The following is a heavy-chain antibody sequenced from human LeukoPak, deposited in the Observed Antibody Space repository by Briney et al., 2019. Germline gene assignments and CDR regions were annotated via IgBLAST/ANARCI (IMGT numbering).Heavy chain of an antibody. CDR3: ARPREQWLGNDAFDI. CDR2: ISYSGST. Sequence: SETLSLTCTVSSGSISGYYWSWIRQSPGKGLEYIGYISYSGSTSYNPSLKSRVTISVDTSKKQFSLRLSSVTAADTAVYYCARPREQWLGNDAFDIWGQGTMVTVSS. CDR1: SGSISGYY. V-gene: IGHV4-59*01. J-gene: IGHJ3*02. D-gene: IGHD6-19*01.